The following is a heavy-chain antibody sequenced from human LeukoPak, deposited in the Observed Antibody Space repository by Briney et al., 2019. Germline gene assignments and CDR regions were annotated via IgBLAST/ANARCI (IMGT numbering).Heavy chain of an antibody. Sequence: SETLSLTCAVSGGSISSSNWWSWVRQPPGKGLEWIGEIYHSGSTNYNPSLKSRVTISVDKSKNQFSLKLSSVTAADTAVYYCARAPQGTTSPEWFDPWGQGTLVTVSS. CDR2: IYHSGST. CDR3: ARAPQGTTSPEWFDP. J-gene: IGHJ5*02. V-gene: IGHV4-4*02. CDR1: GGSISSSNW. D-gene: IGHD1/OR15-1a*01.